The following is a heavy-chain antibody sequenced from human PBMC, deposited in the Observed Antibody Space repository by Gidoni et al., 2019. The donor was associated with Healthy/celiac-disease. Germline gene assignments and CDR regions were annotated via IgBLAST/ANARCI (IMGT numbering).Heavy chain of an antibody. CDR1: GFTFRNAW. V-gene: IGHV3-15*01. J-gene: IGHJ3*02. D-gene: IGHD4-4*01. CDR2: IKSKTDGGTT. CDR3: TTGFSVTWAFDI. Sequence: EVQLVESGGGLVKPGGSLRLSCAASGFTFRNAWMSWVRQAPGKGLEWVGRIKSKTDGGTTDYAAPVKGRFTISRDDSKNTLYLQMNSLKTEDTAVYYCTTGFSVTWAFDIWGQGTMVTVFS.